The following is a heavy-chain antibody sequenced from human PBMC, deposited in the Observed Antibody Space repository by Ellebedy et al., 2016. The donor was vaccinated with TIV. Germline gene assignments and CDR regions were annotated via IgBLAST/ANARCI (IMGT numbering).Heavy chain of an antibody. D-gene: IGHD2-8*02. CDR3: AAVQYWEAVFDI. V-gene: IGHV3-74*01. Sequence: GESLKISCAASGFIFSGYWMHWVRQAPGKGLVWVSRINSDGSDTAYADSGRGRFTISRDNAKNTLYLQINRLRAEDTAVYYCAAVQYWEAVFDIWGQGTMVTVSS. J-gene: IGHJ3*02. CDR1: GFIFSGYW. CDR2: INSDGSDT.